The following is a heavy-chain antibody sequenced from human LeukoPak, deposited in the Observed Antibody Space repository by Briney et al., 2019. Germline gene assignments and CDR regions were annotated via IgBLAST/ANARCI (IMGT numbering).Heavy chain of an antibody. D-gene: IGHD5-12*01. CDR3: AKDLPVIYSGYDYY. CDR2: IRYDGSNK. V-gene: IGHV3-30*02. CDR1: GFTFSSYG. Sequence: GGSLRLSCAASGFTFSSYGMHWVRQAPGKGLEWVAFIRYDGSNKYYADSVKGRFTISRDNSKNTLYLQMNSLRAEDTAVYYCAKDLPVIYSGYDYYWGQGTLVTVSS. J-gene: IGHJ4*02.